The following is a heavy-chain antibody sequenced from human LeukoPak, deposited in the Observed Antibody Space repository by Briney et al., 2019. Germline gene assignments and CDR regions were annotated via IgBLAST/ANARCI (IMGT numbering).Heavy chain of an antibody. J-gene: IGHJ5*02. CDR2: INHRGSI. CDR1: GGSLSAFS. CDR3: ARGGRGVPVARRFDPGNWFDL. D-gene: IGHD2-2*01. V-gene: IGHV4-34*01. Sequence: KTSETLSLTCAVSGGSLSAFSWTWIRQPPGKGLEWIGEINHRGSINYNPSLKSRVTMSVDTSKNQFSLRLSSVTAADTAVYYCARGGRGVPVARRFDPGNWFDLWGQGTLITVSS.